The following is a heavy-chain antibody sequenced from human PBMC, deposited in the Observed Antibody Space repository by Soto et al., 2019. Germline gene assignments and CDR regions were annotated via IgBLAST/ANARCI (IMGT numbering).Heavy chain of an antibody. CDR3: AKSPMDPLDYRYGMDV. V-gene: IGHV3-30*18. CDR2: ISYDGSNK. Sequence: ESGGGVVQPGRSLRLSCAASGFTFSSYGMHWVRQAPGKGLEWVAVISYDGSNKYYADSVKGRFTISRDNSKNTLYLQMNSLRAEDTAVYYCAKSPMDPLDYRYGMDVWGQGTTVTVSS. D-gene: IGHD3-10*01. J-gene: IGHJ6*02. CDR1: GFTFSSYG.